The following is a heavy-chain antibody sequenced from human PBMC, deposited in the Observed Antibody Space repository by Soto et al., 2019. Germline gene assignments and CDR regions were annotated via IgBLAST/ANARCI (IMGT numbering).Heavy chain of an antibody. CDR3: ATDRSSSSYYDGGLFDY. J-gene: IGHJ4*02. V-gene: IGHV3-15*01. CDR1: GFTFNNAW. Sequence: GWSLRLSCAASGFTFNNAWLNWVLQAPGKGLEWVGHIKSKIDGGKTDYTAPVKGRFTISRDDSKNTLYLQMNSLKIEDTAVYYCATDRSSSSYYDGGLFDYWGRGTLVTVSS. CDR2: IKSKIDGGKT. D-gene: IGHD3-22*01.